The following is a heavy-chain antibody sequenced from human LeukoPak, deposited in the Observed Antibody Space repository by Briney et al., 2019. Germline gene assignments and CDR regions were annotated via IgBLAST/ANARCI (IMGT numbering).Heavy chain of an antibody. Sequence: SETLSLTCAVYGGSFSGYYWSWIRQPPGKGLEWIGETNHSGSTNYNPSLKSRVTISVDTSKNQFSLKLSSVTAADTAVYYCASDIVGATSAAYWGQGTLVTVSS. CDR2: TNHSGST. CDR3: ASDIVGATSAAY. V-gene: IGHV4-34*01. CDR1: GGSFSGYY. J-gene: IGHJ4*02. D-gene: IGHD1-26*01.